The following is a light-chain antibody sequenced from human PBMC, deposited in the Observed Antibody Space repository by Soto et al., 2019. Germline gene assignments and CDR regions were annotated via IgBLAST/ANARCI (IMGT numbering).Light chain of an antibody. CDR1: SPNIGKNY. J-gene: IGLJ3*02. CDR3: GTWDGSLSVGV. V-gene: IGLV1-51*02. CDR2: ENS. Sequence: QSVLTQPPSVSAAPGQTVTISCSGSSPNIGKNYVAWYQHFTGTAPKLLIYENSKRPSGIPDRFSGSKSGTSATLGITGLQTGDEADYYCGTWDGSLSVGVFGGGTQLTVL.